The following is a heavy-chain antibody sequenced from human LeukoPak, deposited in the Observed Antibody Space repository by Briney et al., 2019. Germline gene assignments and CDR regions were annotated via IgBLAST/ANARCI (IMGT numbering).Heavy chain of an antibody. CDR1: GGSFSGYY. J-gene: IGHJ4*02. CDR3: ARQGYSYGLYFDY. CDR2: INHSGST. V-gene: IGHV4-34*01. D-gene: IGHD5-18*01. Sequence: PSETLSLTCAVYGGSFSGYYWSWIRQPPGKGLEWIGEINHSGSTNYNPSLKSRVTISVDTSKNQFSLKLSSVTAADTAVHYCARQGYSYGLYFDYWGQGTLVTVSS.